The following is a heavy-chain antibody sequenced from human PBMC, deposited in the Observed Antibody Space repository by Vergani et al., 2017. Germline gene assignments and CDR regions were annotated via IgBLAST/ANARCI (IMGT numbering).Heavy chain of an antibody. CDR3: ARDNDYDSSGLYYYYGMDV. D-gene: IGHD3-22*01. CDR2: IIPIFGTA. V-gene: IGHV1-69*01. Sequence: QVQLVQSGAEVKKPGSSVKVSCKASGGTFSSYAISWVRQAPGQGLEWMGGIIPIFGTANYAQKSQGRVTITADESTSTAYMELSSLRSEDTAVYYCARDNDYDSSGLYYYYGMDVWGQGTTVTVSS. J-gene: IGHJ6*02. CDR1: GGTFSSYA.